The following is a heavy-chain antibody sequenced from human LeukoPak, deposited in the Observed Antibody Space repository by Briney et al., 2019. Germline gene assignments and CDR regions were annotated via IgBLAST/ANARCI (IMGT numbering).Heavy chain of an antibody. V-gene: IGHV3-23*01. Sequence: GGSLRLSCAASGFTFSSYAMSWVRQAPGKGLEWVSAISGSGGGTYYADSVNGRFTISRDNSKNTLYLQMNSLRAEDTGVYFCATNWGRYYFDYWGQGTLVTVSS. D-gene: IGHD7-27*01. CDR1: GFTFSSYA. J-gene: IGHJ4*02. CDR2: ISGSGGGT. CDR3: ATNWGRYYFDY.